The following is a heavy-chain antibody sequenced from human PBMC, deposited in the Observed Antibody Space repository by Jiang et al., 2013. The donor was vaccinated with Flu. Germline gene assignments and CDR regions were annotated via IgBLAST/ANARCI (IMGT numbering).Heavy chain of an antibody. D-gene: IGHD5-18*01. Sequence: GAEVKKPGESLRISCKGSGYSFTSYWISWVRQMPGKGLEWMGRIDPSDSYTNYSPSFQGHVTISADKSISTAYLQWSSLKASDTAMYYCARVAVVDTAMVTVSYYYYMDVWGKGTTVTVSS. V-gene: IGHV5-10-1*01. J-gene: IGHJ6*03. CDR3: ARVAVVDTAMVTVSYYYYMDV. CDR1: GYSFTSYW. CDR2: IDPSDSYT.